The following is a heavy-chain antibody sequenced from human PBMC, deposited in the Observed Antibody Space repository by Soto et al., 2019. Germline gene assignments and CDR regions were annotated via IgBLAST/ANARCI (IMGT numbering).Heavy chain of an antibody. D-gene: IGHD4-17*01. Sequence: GGSLRLSCAASGFTFSSYWMHWVRQAPGKGLVWVSRINRDGSSTSYADSVKGRFTISRDNAKNTLYLQMNSLRAEDTAVYYCARETMTTVAIDYWGQGTLVTVSS. CDR1: GFTFSSYW. CDR2: INRDGSST. CDR3: ARETMTTVAIDY. V-gene: IGHV3-74*01. J-gene: IGHJ4*02.